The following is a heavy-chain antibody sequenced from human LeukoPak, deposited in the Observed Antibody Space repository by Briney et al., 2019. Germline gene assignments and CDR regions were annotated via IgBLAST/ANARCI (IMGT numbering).Heavy chain of an antibody. J-gene: IGHJ5*02. CDR2: IHYSGST. CDR1: GGSISSYY. CDR3: TRLTYTATYYYFDP. Sequence: PSETLSLTCTVSGGSISSYYWSWIRQPPGKGLEWIGYIHYSGSTKYNPSLESQVTISVDTAKNQFSLKLNSVTAADTAVYYCTRLTYTATYYYFDPWGQGTLVTVSS. D-gene: IGHD2/OR15-2a*01. V-gene: IGHV4-59*01.